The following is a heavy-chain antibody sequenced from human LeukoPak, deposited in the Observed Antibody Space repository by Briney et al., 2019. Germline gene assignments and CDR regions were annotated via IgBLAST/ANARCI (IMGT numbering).Heavy chain of an antibody. CDR2: ISYDGSNK. CDR1: GFTFSSYA. Sequence: GGSLRLSCAASGFTFSSYAMHWVRQAPGKGLEWVAVISYDGSNKYYADSVKGRFTIFRDNSKNTLYLQMNSLRVEDTAVYYCARECGTYLYYFYGMDVWGQGTTVTVSS. V-gene: IGHV3-30-3*01. CDR3: ARECGTYLYYFYGMDV. D-gene: IGHD1-26*01. J-gene: IGHJ6*02.